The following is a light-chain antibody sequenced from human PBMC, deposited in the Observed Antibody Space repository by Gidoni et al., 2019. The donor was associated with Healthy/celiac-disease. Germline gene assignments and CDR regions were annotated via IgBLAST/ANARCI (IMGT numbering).Light chain of an antibody. J-gene: IGKJ1*01. CDR3: MQGTHWAWT. V-gene: IGKV2-30*01. CDR2: KVS. Sequence: DGLMTQAQRSLLVTLGQPVSISCRSSQSVVYSDGNNCLIWVQQRPGQSPWRLISKVSNRDSGVADRFSGSGSGTDFTLKNSKVEDEDVGVYYCMQGTHWAWTFGQGPKVEIK. CDR1: QSVVYSDGNNC.